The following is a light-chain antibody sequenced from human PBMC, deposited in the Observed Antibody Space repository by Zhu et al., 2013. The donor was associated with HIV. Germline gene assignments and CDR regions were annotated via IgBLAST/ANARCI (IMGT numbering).Light chain of an antibody. J-gene: IGLJ1*01. CDR1: SSDVGNYNY. Sequence: QSALTQPASVSGSPGQSITISCIGTSSDVGNYNYVSWYQQHPGKAPKLMIYEVTNRPSGVPDRFSGSKSGNTASLTISGLQAEDEGDYYCSASISSTTYVFGSGTTVTVL. CDR2: EVT. V-gene: IGLV2-14*01. CDR3: SASISSTTYV.